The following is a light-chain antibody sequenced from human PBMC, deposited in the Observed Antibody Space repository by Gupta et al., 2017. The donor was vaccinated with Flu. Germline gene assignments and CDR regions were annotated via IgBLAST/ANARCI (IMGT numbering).Light chain of an antibody. J-gene: IGKJ4*01. CDR2: DAS. V-gene: IGKV3-11*01. CDR1: QTVSSY. Sequence: RASQTVSSYLAWYQQQPVQAPRLFIYDASNRATGIPARFSGTGSGTDFTLTICSLEPEDFAVYYCQQPSNWPLTFGVGSKVEIQ. CDR3: QQPSNWPLT.